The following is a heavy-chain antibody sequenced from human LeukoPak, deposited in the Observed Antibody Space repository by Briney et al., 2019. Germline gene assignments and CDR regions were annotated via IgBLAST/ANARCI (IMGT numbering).Heavy chain of an antibody. J-gene: IGHJ3*02. V-gene: IGHV4-61*01. CDR2: IYYSGST. Sequence: SETLSLTCTVSGGSISSGTYYWSWIRQPPGKGLEWIGYIYYSGSTNYNPSLKSRVTISVDKSKNQFSLKLSSVTAADTAVYYCARDASTPTTVTTIDAFDIWGQGTMVTVSS. D-gene: IGHD4-17*01. CDR3: ARDASTPTTVTTIDAFDI. CDR1: GGSISSGTYY.